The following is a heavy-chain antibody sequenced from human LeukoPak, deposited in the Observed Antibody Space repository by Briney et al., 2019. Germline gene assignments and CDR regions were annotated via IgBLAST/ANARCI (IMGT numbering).Heavy chain of an antibody. CDR3: AKGSYGSGTYWYLDL. J-gene: IGHJ2*01. D-gene: IGHD3-10*01. CDR2: ISDDGNIK. CDR1: GLIFSRDG. V-gene: IGHV3-30*18. Sequence: PGGSLRLSCAASGLIFSRDGMHWVRQAPGKGLEWVAVISDDGNIKYYADSVKGRFTISRDNSKNTLYLQMNSLRAEDTAMYYCAKGSYGSGTYWYLDLWGRGTLVTVSS.